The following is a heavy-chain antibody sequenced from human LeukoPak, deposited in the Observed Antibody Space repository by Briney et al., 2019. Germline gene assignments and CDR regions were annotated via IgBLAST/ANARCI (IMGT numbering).Heavy chain of an antibody. D-gene: IGHD5-12*01. Sequence: SETLSLTCTVSGDSIISHYWNWFRKPPRKGLEWIGHIHYTGSAKYNPSLKSRVTMSVNTSKNLFSLRLTSVTAADTAIYYCASQGTSSGDDWLTCFDPWGQGTLVTVSS. V-gene: IGHV4-59*11. CDR3: ASQGTSSGDDWLTCFDP. J-gene: IGHJ5*02. CDR2: IHYTGSA. CDR1: GDSIISHY.